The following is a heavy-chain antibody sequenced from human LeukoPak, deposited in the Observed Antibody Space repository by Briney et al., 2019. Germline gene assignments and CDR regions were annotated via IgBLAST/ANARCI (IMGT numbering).Heavy chain of an antibody. V-gene: IGHV4-39*07. Sequence: SETLSLTCTVSGGSIRGSDFYWGWIRQPPGKGLEWIGTIYSTGSTYYNASLKSRVTISVDTSKYQLSLKLTSVTAADTAVYYCARWDDSAWGFGNWGPGTLVTVSS. CDR3: ARWDDSAWGFGN. CDR1: GGSIRGSDFY. J-gene: IGHJ4*02. D-gene: IGHD6-19*01. CDR2: IYSTGST.